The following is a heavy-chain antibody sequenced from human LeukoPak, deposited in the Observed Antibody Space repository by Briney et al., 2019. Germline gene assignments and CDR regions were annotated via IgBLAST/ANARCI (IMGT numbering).Heavy chain of an antibody. D-gene: IGHD3-22*01. CDR1: GYTFTGYY. CDR3: ARAYYDSSGYYIAADYYFDY. Sequence: ASVKVSCKASGYTFTGYYMHWVRQAPGQGLEWMGWINPNSGGTNYAQKFQGRVTMTRDTSISTAYMELSRLRSDDTAVYYCARAYYDSSGYYIAADYYFDYWGQGTLVTVSS. J-gene: IGHJ4*02. CDR2: INPNSGGT. V-gene: IGHV1-2*02.